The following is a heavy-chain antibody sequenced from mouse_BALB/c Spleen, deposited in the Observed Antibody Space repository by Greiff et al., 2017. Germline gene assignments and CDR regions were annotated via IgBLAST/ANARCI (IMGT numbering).Heavy chain of an antibody. V-gene: IGHV5-6*02. CDR3: ARHESSYAMDY. Sequence: DVMLVESGGDLVKPGGSLKLSCAASGFTFSSYGMSWVRQTPDKRLEWVATISSGGSYTYYPDSVKGRFTISRDNAKNTLYLQMSSLKSEDTAMYYCARHESSYAMDYWGQGTSVTVSS. CDR2: ISSGGSYT. D-gene: IGHD1-1*01. CDR1: GFTFSSYG. J-gene: IGHJ4*01.